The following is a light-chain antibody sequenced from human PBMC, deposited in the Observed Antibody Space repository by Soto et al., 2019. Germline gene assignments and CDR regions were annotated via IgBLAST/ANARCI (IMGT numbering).Light chain of an antibody. CDR1: SSSIGNNA. CDR2: YDD. V-gene: IGLV1-36*01. CDR3: AAWDDSLNAVV. J-gene: IGLJ2*01. Sequence: QPVLTQPPSASEAPRQRVTISCSGSSSSIGNNAVNWYQQLPGKAPKLLIYYDDLLPSGVSDRFSASKSGTSASLAISGLQPEDEADYYCAAWDDSLNAVVFGGGTKLTVL.